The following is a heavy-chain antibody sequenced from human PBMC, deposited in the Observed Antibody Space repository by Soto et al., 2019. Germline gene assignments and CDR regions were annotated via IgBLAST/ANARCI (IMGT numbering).Heavy chain of an antibody. V-gene: IGHV4-59*01. J-gene: IGHJ5*02. D-gene: IGHD2-2*01. CDR2: IYYSGST. Sequence: SETLSLTCTVSGASISSYYWSWIRQPPVNGLEWIGYIYYSGSTNYNPSLKGRVTISIDTSKNQSSLNLTSVTAADTAVYYCARRVCSTTSCYQTNWFDPWGQGTLVTVSS. CDR3: ARRVCSTTSCYQTNWFDP. CDR1: GASISSYY.